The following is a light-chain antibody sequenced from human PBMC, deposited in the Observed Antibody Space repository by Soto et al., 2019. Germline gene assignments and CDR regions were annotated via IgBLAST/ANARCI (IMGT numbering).Light chain of an antibody. CDR1: SSDVGGYNY. Sequence: QSALTQPASVSGSPGQSITISCTGTSSDVGGYNYVSWYQQHPGKAPKLMIYEVSNRPSGVSNRFSGSKSGNTASLTISGLQAEDEADYYCSSYTSSRIPYVVFGGGTKLTVL. CDR3: SSYTSSRIPYVV. CDR2: EVS. J-gene: IGLJ2*01. V-gene: IGLV2-14*01.